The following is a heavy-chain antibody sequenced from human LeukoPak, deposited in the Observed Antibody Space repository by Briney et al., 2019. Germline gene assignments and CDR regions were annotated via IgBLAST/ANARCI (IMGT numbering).Heavy chain of an antibody. CDR1: GYTLTELS. J-gene: IGHJ4*02. D-gene: IGHD2-15*01. V-gene: IGHV1-24*01. CDR3: ATFETSGGYCSGGSCYIY. Sequence: VPSVKLSCKVSGYTLTELSMHWVRQAPGKGLEWMGGFDPEDGETIYAQKFEGRVTMTEDTSTDTAYMELSSLRSEDTAVYYCATFETSGGYCSGGSCYIYWGQGTLVTVSS. CDR2: FDPEDGET.